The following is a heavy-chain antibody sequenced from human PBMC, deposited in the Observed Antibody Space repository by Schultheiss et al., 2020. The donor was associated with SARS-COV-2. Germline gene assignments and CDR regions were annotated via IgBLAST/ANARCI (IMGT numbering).Heavy chain of an antibody. CDR3: ARSNSY. Sequence: GGSLRLSCAASGFTFSSYWMSWVRQAPGKGLEWVAVISYDGSHKYYADSVKGRFTISRDNAKNSLYLQMNSLRAEDTAVYYCARSNSYWGQGTLVTVSS. V-gene: IGHV3-7*01. CDR1: GFTFSSYW. J-gene: IGHJ4*02. CDR2: ISYDGSHK. D-gene: IGHD2/OR15-2a*01.